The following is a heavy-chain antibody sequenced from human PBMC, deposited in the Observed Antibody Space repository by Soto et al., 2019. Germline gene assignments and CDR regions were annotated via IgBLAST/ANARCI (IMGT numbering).Heavy chain of an antibody. D-gene: IGHD3-3*01. J-gene: IGHJ4*02. CDR3: ARFSYDFRSGYFLGTPFDY. Sequence: QVQLVQSGAEVKKPGASVKVSCKASGYTFTSYGISWVRQAPGQGLEWMGWISAYNGNTNYAQKLQGRVTMTTDTSTSTAYMELRSLRSDDTAVYYCARFSYDFRSGYFLGTPFDYWGQGTLVTVSS. V-gene: IGHV1-18*01. CDR2: ISAYNGNT. CDR1: GYTFTSYG.